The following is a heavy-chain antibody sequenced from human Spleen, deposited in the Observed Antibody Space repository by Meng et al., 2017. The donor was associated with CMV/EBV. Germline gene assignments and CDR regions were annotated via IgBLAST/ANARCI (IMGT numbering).Heavy chain of an antibody. Sequence: GGSLRLSCVTSGFTFSSYSMNWVRQAPGKGLEWLSSIGSSGSNLYYADSVKGRFTISRDNAQNSLYLQMNSLRAEDTAVYYCARGRVLEVPQGAFDIWGQGTMVTVSS. V-gene: IGHV3-21*06. CDR1: GFTFSSYS. CDR2: IGSSGSNL. CDR3: ARGRVLEVPQGAFDI. J-gene: IGHJ3*02. D-gene: IGHD2-2*01.